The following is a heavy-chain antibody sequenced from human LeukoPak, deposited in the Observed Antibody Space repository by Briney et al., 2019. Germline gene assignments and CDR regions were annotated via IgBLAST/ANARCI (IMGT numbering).Heavy chain of an antibody. CDR2: INPDSGGT. D-gene: IGHD2-2*01. V-gene: IGHV1-2*02. J-gene: IGHJ3*02. CDR3: ARVSRYQLLPDDAFDI. Sequence: GASVTVSCKASGYTFIGYYIHWVRQAPGQGLEWMGWINPDSGGTKYAQKFQDRVTMTRDTSISTVFMELSRMRSDDTAVYYCARVSRYQLLPDDAFDIWGQGTMVTVSS. CDR1: GYTFIGYY.